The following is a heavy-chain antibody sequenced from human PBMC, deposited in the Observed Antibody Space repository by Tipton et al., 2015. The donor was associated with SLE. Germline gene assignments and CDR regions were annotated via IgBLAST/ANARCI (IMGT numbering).Heavy chain of an antibody. CDR1: GGSFSGYY. Sequence: TLSLTCAVYGGSFSGYYWSWIRQPPGKGLEWIGEINHSGSTNYNPSLKSRVTISVDTPKNQFSLKLSSVTAADTAVYYCAIEMSAYDFWSGGDRYYYMDVWGKGTTVTVSS. CDR2: INHSGST. D-gene: IGHD3-3*01. V-gene: IGHV4-34*01. J-gene: IGHJ6*03. CDR3: AIEMSAYDFWSGGDRYYYMDV.